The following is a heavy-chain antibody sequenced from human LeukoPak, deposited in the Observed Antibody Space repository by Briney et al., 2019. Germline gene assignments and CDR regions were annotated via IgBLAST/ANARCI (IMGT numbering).Heavy chain of an antibody. V-gene: IGHV4-59*08. CDR1: GGSLSSYY. J-gene: IGHJ3*02. CDR2: TYYSGST. CDR3: ARQPGGTAAFDI. Sequence: PSDPLSLTCTVSGGSLSSYYSSGIPEPPGKGLEGCAYTYYSGSTSYNPSLKSRVTISVDTSKNQFSLKLSSVTAADTAVYYCARQPGGTAAFDIWGQGTMVTVSS. D-gene: IGHD1-14*01.